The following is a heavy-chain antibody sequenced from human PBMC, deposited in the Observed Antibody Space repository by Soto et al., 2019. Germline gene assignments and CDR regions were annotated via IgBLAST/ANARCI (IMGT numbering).Heavy chain of an antibody. CDR1: GFSLSTSGVG. Sequence: QITLKESGPPLVKPTQTLTLTCTFSGFSLSTSGVGVGWIRQPPGKALEWLALIYWDDDKRYSPSLKSRLTITKDTSKNQVVLTMTNMDPVDTATYYCAHRQAYSSSWYKEGAFDIWGQGTMVTVSS. CDR3: AHRQAYSSSWYKEGAFDI. D-gene: IGHD6-13*01. CDR2: IYWDDDK. J-gene: IGHJ3*02. V-gene: IGHV2-5*02.